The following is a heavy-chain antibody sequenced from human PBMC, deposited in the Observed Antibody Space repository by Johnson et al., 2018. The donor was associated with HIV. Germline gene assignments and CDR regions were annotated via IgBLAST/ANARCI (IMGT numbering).Heavy chain of an antibody. J-gene: IGHJ3*02. Sequence: QVQLVESGGGVVQPGRSLRLSCAASGFTFSSYAMHWVRQAPGKGPEWVAVISYDGSNKSYADSVKGRFTISRDNSKNTVYLQLNSLRTEDTAVYYCANALGIWGQGTMVTVSS. CDR2: ISYDGSNK. V-gene: IGHV3-30*04. CDR3: ANALGI. CDR1: GFTFSSYA.